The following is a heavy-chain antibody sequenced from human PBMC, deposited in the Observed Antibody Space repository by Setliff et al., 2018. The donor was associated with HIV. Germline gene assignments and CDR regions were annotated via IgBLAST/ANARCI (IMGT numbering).Heavy chain of an antibody. D-gene: IGHD2-21*01. J-gene: IGHJ5*02. CDR1: GFTFSNYW. Sequence: GSLRLSCAASGFTFSNYWMDWVRQVPGKGLEWVATIKKDGSEIYYVDSVKGRFTISRDNARTSVYLEMRSLRVEDTAVYLCANLWVMGAWGQGTLVTVSS. CDR3: ANLWVMGA. V-gene: IGHV3-7*01. CDR2: IKKDGSEI.